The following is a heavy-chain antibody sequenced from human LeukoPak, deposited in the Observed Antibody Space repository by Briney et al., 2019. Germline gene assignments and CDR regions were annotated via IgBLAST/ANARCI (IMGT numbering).Heavy chain of an antibody. V-gene: IGHV3-74*01. CDR2: ITSDGTNT. Sequence: GGSLRLSCAASGFTFNSYWMHWVRQVPGKGPVWISRITSDGTNTNYAESVKGRFTISRDNAKNTLYLQMNSLGAEDTAMYYCARISYDSSGYFDYWGQGTLVTVSS. CDR1: GFTFNSYW. CDR3: ARISYDSSGYFDY. D-gene: IGHD3-22*01. J-gene: IGHJ4*02.